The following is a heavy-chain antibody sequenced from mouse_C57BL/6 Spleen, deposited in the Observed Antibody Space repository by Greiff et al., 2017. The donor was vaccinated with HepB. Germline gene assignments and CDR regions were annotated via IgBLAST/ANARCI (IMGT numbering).Heavy chain of an antibody. V-gene: IGHV1-52*01. J-gene: IGHJ3*01. CDR1: GYTFTSYW. CDR3: ARAGDYDCFAY. Sequence: VQLQQPGAELVRPGSSVKLSCKASGYTFTSYWMHWVKQRPIQGLEWIGNIYPSDSDTHYNQKFKDKATLTVNKSSSPAYLHLSSLTSEDSEVYYDARAGDYDCFAYWGQGTLVTVSA. CDR2: IYPSDSDT. D-gene: IGHD2-4*01.